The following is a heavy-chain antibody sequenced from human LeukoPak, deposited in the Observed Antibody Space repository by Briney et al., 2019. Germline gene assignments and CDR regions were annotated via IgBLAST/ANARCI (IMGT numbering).Heavy chain of an antibody. J-gene: IGHJ4*02. CDR2: IYISGST. Sequence: SETLPLTCTVSGGSISSYYWSWIRQPAGKGLEWIGRIYISGSTDYNPSLKSRVTMSVETSKNQFSLKLSSVTAADTAVYYCALQTYYYDSSGYRPFDYWGQGTLVTVSS. CDR1: GGSISSYY. D-gene: IGHD3-22*01. CDR3: ALQTYYYDSSGYRPFDY. V-gene: IGHV4-4*07.